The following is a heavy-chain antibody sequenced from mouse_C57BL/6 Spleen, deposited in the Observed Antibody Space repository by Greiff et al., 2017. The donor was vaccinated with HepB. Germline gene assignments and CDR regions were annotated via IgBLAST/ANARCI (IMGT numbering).Heavy chain of an antibody. J-gene: IGHJ2*01. CDR2: IDPSDSYT. V-gene: IGHV1-69*01. CDR1: GYTFTSYW. CDR3: ARIYSNYFDY. D-gene: IGHD2-5*01. Sequence: VQLQQSGAELVMPGASVKLSCKASGYTFTSYWMHWVKQRPGQGLEWIGEIDPSDSYTNYNQKFKGKSTLTVDKSSSTAYMQLSSLTSEDSAVYYCARIYSNYFDYGGQSTTLTVSS.